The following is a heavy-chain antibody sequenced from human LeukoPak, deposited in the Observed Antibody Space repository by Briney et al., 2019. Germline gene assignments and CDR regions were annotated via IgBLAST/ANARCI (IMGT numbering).Heavy chain of an antibody. V-gene: IGHV3-7*01. D-gene: IGHD2-2*01. CDR3: ASQGTLGYCSSTSCYEDY. J-gene: IGHJ4*02. CDR1: GFTFSSYW. Sequence: GGSLRLSCAASGFTFSSYWMSWVRQAPGKGLEWVANIKQDGSEKYYVDSVKGRFTISRDNAKNSLYLQMNSLRAEDTAVYYCASQGTLGYCSSTSCYEDYWGQGTPVTVSS. CDR2: IKQDGSEK.